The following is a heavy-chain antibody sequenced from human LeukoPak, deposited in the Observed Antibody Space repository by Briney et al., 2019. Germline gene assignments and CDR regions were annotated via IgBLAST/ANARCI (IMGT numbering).Heavy chain of an antibody. D-gene: IGHD3-22*01. Sequence: SETLSLTCAVYGGSFSGYYWSWIRQPPGKGLEWIGEINHSGSTNYNPSLKSRVTISVDTSKNQFSLKLSSVTAADTAVYYCARVDLDYYDSSGAFDYWGQGTLVTVSS. J-gene: IGHJ4*02. CDR1: GGSFSGYY. V-gene: IGHV4-34*01. CDR2: INHSGST. CDR3: ARVDLDYYDSSGAFDY.